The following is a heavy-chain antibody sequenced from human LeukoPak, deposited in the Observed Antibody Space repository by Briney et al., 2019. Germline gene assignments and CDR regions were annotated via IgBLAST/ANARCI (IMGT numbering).Heavy chain of an antibody. Sequence: KPSETLSLTCAVYGGSFSGYYWSWIRQPPGKGLEWIGEINHSGTTTLNPSLKSRVTISVDRSKNQFSLKLGSVTAADTAVYFCARPKYTSSWYFDSWGQGTLVTVSS. CDR3: ARPKYTSSWYFDS. D-gene: IGHD6-13*01. V-gene: IGHV4-34*01. J-gene: IGHJ4*02. CDR1: GGSFSGYY. CDR2: INHSGTT.